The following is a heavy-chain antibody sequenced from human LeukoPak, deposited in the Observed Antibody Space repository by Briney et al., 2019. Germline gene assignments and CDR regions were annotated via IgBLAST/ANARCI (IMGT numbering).Heavy chain of an antibody. CDR2: IIPIFGTA. V-gene: IGHV1-69*13. CDR1: GGTFNSYA. J-gene: IGHJ1*01. D-gene: IGHD4-17*01. CDR3: ARAAVMTTVTTSFEH. Sequence: ASVKVSCKASGGTFNSYAISWVRQAPGQGLEWMGGIIPIFGTANYAQKFQGRVTITADESTSTAYMELSSLRSEDTAVYYCARAAVMTTVTTSFEHWGQGTLVTVSS.